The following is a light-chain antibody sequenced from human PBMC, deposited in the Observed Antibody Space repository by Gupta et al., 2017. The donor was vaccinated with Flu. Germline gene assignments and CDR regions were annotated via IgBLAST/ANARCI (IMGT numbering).Light chain of an antibody. J-gene: IGKJ1*01. CDR3: QQYHGSWT. CDR1: QNIFTW. V-gene: IGKV1-5*03. Sequence: DIQMTQSPSSLSASIGDRVTITCRASQNIFTWLAWYQRKPGKVPKLLIYKASSLKSGVPSRFSGSGSGTEFTLTISSLQPDESATYYCQQYHGSWTSGQGTKVEIQ. CDR2: KAS.